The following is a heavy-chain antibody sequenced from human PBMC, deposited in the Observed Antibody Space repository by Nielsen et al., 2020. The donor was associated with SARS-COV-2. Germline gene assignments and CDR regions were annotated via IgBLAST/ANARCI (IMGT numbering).Heavy chain of an antibody. CDR2: IWYDGTNK. Sequence: GESLKISCAASGFTFSSYGMHWVRQAPGKGLEWVAVIWYDGTNKYYADSVKGRFTISRDNSKNTVFLQMNSLRVEDTAVYYCARAATATSLPAWGQGALVVVSS. CDR3: ARAATATSLPA. D-gene: IGHD4-17*01. CDR1: GFTFSSYG. V-gene: IGHV3-33*01. J-gene: IGHJ5*02.